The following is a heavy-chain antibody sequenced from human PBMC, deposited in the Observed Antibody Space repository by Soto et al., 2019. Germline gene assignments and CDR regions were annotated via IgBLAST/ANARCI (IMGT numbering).Heavy chain of an antibody. CDR2: IIPIFGIP. CDR1: GGTFSRYS. Sequence: QVQLVQSGAEVKKPGSSVKVSCKASGGTFSRYSITWVRQAPGHGLEWIGRIIPIFGIPTYAQKFQGRVTFTADEYTSTAYMELSSLGSDDTAVYYCAREDRDRETGLVPAAIDGMDVWGQGTTVTVSS. CDR3: AREDRDRETGLVPAAIDGMDV. V-gene: IGHV1-69*08. D-gene: IGHD2-2*01. J-gene: IGHJ6*02.